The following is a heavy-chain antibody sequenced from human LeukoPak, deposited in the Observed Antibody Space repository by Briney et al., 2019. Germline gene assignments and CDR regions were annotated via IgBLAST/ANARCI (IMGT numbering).Heavy chain of an antibody. CDR3: AKDTPGLDY. Sequence: GRSLRLSCAASGFTFSSYGMHWVRQAPGKGLEWVAVISYDGSNKYYADSVKGRFTISRDNSKNTLYLQMNSLRAEDTAEYYCAKDTPGLDYWGQGTLVTVSS. V-gene: IGHV3-30*18. J-gene: IGHJ4*02. CDR2: ISYDGSNK. CDR1: GFTFSSYG.